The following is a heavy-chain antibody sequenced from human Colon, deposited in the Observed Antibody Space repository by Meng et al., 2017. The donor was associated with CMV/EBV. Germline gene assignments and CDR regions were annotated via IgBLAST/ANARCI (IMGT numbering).Heavy chain of an antibody. J-gene: IGHJ5*02. CDR3: ARGALGACTGSSCFS. CDR2: IFNSGAT. V-gene: IGHV4-31*02. CDR1: GHTISSGGYA. D-gene: IGHD6-19*01. Sequence: GHTISSGGYAWSWIRHFPGKGLEWIGYIFNSGATAKNPSLNSRVIISVDTSKNQFSLKLSSVTAADTAVYFCARGALGACTGSSCFSWGQGTLVTVSS.